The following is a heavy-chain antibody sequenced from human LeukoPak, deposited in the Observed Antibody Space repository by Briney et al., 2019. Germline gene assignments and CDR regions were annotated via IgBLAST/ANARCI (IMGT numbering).Heavy chain of an antibody. J-gene: IGHJ4*02. CDR3: ARLSTLKYYFDY. V-gene: IGHV4-59*08. CDR2: IYYSGST. D-gene: IGHD2/OR15-2a*01. Sequence: PSETLSLTCNVSGGSMSSYYWSWLRQPPGKGLEWIGYIYYSGSTNYNPSLESRVTISVDTSKNQFSLKLSSVTAADTAVYFCARLSTLKYYFDYWGQGTLVTVSS. CDR1: GGSMSSYY.